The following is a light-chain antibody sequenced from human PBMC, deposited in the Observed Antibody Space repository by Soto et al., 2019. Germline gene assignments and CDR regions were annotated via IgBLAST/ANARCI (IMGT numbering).Light chain of an antibody. CDR2: WAS. CDR1: QSVLYSSNNKNY. V-gene: IGKV4-1*01. J-gene: IGKJ2*01. CDR3: QQYESTPPS. Sequence: DIVMTQSPDSLAVSLGERATINCKSSQSVLYSSNNKNYLAWYQQRPGQPPKLLIYWASTRESGVPDRFSGSGSGTDCTLTIARLQAEDVAVYYCQQYESTPPSFGQGTKLEIK.